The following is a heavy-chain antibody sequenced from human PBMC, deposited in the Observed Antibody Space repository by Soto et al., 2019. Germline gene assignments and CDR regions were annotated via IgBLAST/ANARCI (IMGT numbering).Heavy chain of an antibody. CDR3: ATDPGAITVAGNFDN. J-gene: IGHJ4*02. CDR2: ISGSGVST. D-gene: IGHD6-19*01. Sequence: EVQMLESGGGLVQPGGSLRLSCAASGFTFSTYAMSWVRQAPGKGLQWVSGISGSGVSTYYSDSVRGRFTMSRDNSKNTVYLQMNNLRVEDTAVYYCATDPGAITVAGNFDNWGQGTLVTVSA. V-gene: IGHV3-23*01. CDR1: GFTFSTYA.